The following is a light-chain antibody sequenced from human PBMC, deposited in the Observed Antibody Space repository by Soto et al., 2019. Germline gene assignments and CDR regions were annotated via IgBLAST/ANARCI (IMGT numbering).Light chain of an antibody. CDR3: QQFHDWPMT. Sequence: EIVMTQSPATLSVSAGERATLSCRASQSISSNLAWYQQKPGQAPRLLISGASTRATGIPARFSGSGSGTDFTLTISSLQSEDFAVYYCQQFHDWPMTFGPGTKVDIK. CDR2: GAS. V-gene: IGKV3-15*01. CDR1: QSISSN. J-gene: IGKJ3*01.